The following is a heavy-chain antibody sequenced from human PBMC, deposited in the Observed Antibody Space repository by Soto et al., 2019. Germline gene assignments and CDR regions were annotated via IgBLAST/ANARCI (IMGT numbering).Heavy chain of an antibody. CDR1: GFTFSSYA. Sequence: GGSPRLSCAASGFTFSSYAMSWVRQAPGKGLEWVANIKQDGSEKYYVDSVKGRFTISRDNAKNSLYLQMNSLRAEDTAVYYCARDRWYCSSTSCRTSDFDYWGQGTLVTVSS. D-gene: IGHD2-2*01. CDR2: IKQDGSEK. CDR3: ARDRWYCSSTSCRTSDFDY. V-gene: IGHV3-7*01. J-gene: IGHJ4*02.